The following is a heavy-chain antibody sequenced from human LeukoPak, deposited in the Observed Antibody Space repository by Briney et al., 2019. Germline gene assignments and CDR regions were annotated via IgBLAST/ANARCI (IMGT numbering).Heavy chain of an antibody. CDR1: GFTFNNYG. J-gene: IGHJ4*02. CDR2: IRFDGSNK. Sequence: PGGSLRLSCAASGFTFNNYGMHWVRQTPGKGLEWVAFIRFDGSNKYYADSVKGRFTISRDNSKNTLYLQMNSLRAEDTAVYYCAKDLGQMATTLLDYWGQGTLVTVSS. V-gene: IGHV3-30*02. CDR3: AKDLGQMATTLLDY. D-gene: IGHD5-24*01.